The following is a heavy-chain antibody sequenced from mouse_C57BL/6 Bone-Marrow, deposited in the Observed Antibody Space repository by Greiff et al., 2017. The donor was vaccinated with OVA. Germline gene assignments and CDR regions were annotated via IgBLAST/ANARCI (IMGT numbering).Heavy chain of an antibody. Sequence: DVQLVESGGGLVQPGGSLKLSCAASGFTFSDYYMYWVRQTPEKRLEWVAYISNGGGSTYYPDTVKGRFTISRDNAKNTLYLQMSRLKSEDTAMYYCASNYYYGSSPWFAYWGQGTLVTVSA. D-gene: IGHD1-1*01. CDR3: ASNYYYGSSPWFAY. J-gene: IGHJ3*01. CDR2: ISNGGGST. CDR1: GFTFSDYY. V-gene: IGHV5-12*01.